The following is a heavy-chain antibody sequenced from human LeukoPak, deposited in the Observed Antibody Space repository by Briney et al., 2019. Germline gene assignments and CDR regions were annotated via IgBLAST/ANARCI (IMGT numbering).Heavy chain of an antibody. D-gene: IGHD2-21*02. J-gene: IGHJ3*02. CDR2: IYSGGST. V-gene: IGHV3-66*01. CDR3: AREGASDCGGDCYSDAFDI. Sequence: GGSLRLSCAASGFTVSSNYMSWVRQAPGKGLEWVSVIYSGGSTYYADSVKGRFTISRDNSKNTLYLQMNSLRAEDTAVYYCAREGASDCGGDCYSDAFDIWGQGTMVTVSS. CDR1: GFTVSSNY.